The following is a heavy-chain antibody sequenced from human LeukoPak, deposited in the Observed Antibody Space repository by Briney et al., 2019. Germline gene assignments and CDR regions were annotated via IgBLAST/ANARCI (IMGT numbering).Heavy chain of an antibody. V-gene: IGHV4-59*08. D-gene: IGHD6-13*01. J-gene: IGHJ4*02. CDR3: ARVGHIAAAGTFDY. Sequence: PSETLSLTCTVSGGSISSYYWRWLRQSPGKGLEWMANIFYSGSPNYNLSLKSRVTISFDTSKNKFSLKLITVTAADTAVYYCARVGHIAAAGTFDYWGQGTLVTVSS. CDR2: IFYSGSP. CDR1: GGSISSYY.